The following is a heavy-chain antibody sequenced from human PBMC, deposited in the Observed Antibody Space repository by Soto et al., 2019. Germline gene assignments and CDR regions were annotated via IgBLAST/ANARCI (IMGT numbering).Heavy chain of an antibody. CDR2: ISYDGSNK. Sequence: GGSLRLSCAASGFTFSSYAMHWVRQAPGKGLEWVAVISYDGSNKYYADSVKGRFTISRDNSKNTLYLQMNSLRAEDTAVYYCARDSYYYDSSGYWGYYYYGMDVWGQGTTVTVSS. CDR1: GFTFSSYA. J-gene: IGHJ6*02. D-gene: IGHD3-22*01. V-gene: IGHV3-30-3*01. CDR3: ARDSYYYDSSGYWGYYYYGMDV.